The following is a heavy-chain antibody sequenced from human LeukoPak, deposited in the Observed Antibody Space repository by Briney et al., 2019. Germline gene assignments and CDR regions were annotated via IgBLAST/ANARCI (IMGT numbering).Heavy chain of an antibody. CDR3: ARGYSGYPFDY. CDR1: GGSISSSSYY. J-gene: IGHJ4*02. D-gene: IGHD5-12*01. CDR2: IYYSGST. V-gene: IGHV4-39*01. Sequence: SETLSLTCTVSGGSISSSSYYWGWIRQPPGKGLEWIGSIYYSGSTYYNPSLKSRVTISVDTSKNQFSPKLSSVTAADTAVYYCARGYSGYPFDYWGQGTLVTVSS.